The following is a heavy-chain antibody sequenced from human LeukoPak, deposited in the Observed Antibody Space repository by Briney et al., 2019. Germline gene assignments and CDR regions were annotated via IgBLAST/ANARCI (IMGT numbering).Heavy chain of an antibody. D-gene: IGHD3-22*01. V-gene: IGHV4-34*01. Sequence: SETLSLTCAVYGGSFSGYYWSWIRQPPGKGLEWIGEINHSGSTNYNPSLKSRVTISVDTSRNQFSLKLSSVTAADTAVYYCASRLTYYYDSSGYYDGDAFDIWGQGTMVTVSS. CDR3: ASRLTYYYDSSGYYDGDAFDI. CDR2: INHSGST. J-gene: IGHJ3*02. CDR1: GGSFSGYY.